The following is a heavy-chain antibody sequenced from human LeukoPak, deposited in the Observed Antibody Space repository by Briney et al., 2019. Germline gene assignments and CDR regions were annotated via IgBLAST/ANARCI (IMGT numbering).Heavy chain of an antibody. Sequence: GGSLRLSCAASGFTVSSNYMSWVRQAPGKGLEWVSVIYSGGSTYYADSVKGRFTISRDNSKNTLYLQMNSLRAEDTAVYYCASLPDSSGYTDYWGQGTLVTVSS. J-gene: IGHJ4*02. CDR3: ASLPDSSGYTDY. CDR2: IYSGGST. D-gene: IGHD3-22*01. CDR1: GFTVSSNY. V-gene: IGHV3-53*01.